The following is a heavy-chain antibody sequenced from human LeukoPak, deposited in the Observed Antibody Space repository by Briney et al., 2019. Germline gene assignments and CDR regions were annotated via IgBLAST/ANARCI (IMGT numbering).Heavy chain of an antibody. CDR2: ISSSSSYV. V-gene: IGHV3-21*01. Sequence: GGSLRLSCAASGFTFSGYSMNWVRQAPGKGLEWVSIISSSSSYVYYADSVKGRFTISRDNSKNTLYLQMNSLRAEDTAVYYCASQKRSGYDYYYWGQGTLVTVSS. J-gene: IGHJ4*02. CDR3: ASQKRSGYDYYY. CDR1: GFTFSGYS. D-gene: IGHD5-12*01.